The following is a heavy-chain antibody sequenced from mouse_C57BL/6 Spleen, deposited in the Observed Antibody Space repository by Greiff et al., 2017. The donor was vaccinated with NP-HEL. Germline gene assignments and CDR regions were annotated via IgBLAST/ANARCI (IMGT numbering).Heavy chain of an antibody. V-gene: IGHV1-81*01. D-gene: IGHD1-1*01. CDR1: GYTFTSYG. CDR2: IYPRSGNT. Sequence: VQVVESGAELARPGASVKLSCKASGYTFTSYGISWVKQRTGQGLEWIGEIYPRSGNTYYNEKFKGKATLTADKSSSTAYMELRSLTSEDSAVYFCARSKVVAGDFDVWGTGTTVTVSS. CDR3: ARSKVVAGDFDV. J-gene: IGHJ1*03.